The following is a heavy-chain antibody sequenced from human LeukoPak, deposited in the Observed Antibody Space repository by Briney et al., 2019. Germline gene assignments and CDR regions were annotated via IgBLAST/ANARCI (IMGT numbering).Heavy chain of an antibody. D-gene: IGHD5-18*01. CDR1: GFTFSTSW. V-gene: IGHV3-21*01. CDR2: ISSSSYI. CDR3: ARDLDTAMSNAFDI. J-gene: IGHJ3*02. Sequence: PGGSLRLSCAASGFTFSTSWMGWVRQAPGKGLEWVSSISSSSYIYYADSVKGRFTISRDNAKNSLYLQMNSLRAEDTAVYYCARDLDTAMSNAFDIWGQRTMVTVSS.